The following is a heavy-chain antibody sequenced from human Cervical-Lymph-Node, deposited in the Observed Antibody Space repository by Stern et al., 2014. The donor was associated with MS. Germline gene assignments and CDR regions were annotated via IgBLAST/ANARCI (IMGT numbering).Heavy chain of an antibody. V-gene: IGHV4-39*01. D-gene: IGHD3-3*01. Sequence: QVQLQESGPGLVKPSETLSLTCTVSGGSISSSSYYWGWIRQPPGKGLEWIGSIYYSGSTYYNPSLKSRVTISVDTSKKQFSRKLSSVTAADTAVYYCARGPYDFWSGYYYGMDVWGQGTTVTVSS. CDR3: ARGPYDFWSGYYYGMDV. CDR1: GGSISSSSYY. J-gene: IGHJ6*02. CDR2: IYYSGST.